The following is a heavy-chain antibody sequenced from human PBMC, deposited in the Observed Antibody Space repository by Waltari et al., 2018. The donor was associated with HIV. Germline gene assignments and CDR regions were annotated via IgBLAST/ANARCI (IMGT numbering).Heavy chain of an antibody. CDR1: GYTFIGYY. D-gene: IGHD6-19*01. Sequence: QVQLVQSGAEVKKPGASVKVSCKASGYTFIGYYMHWVRQAPGQGLEWMGWINPKSGGTNYAQKVQGRVTMTRDTSSSTVYMELSRLRSDDTAVYYCARDVGRGDSSAWYKWFDSWGQGTRVTVSS. J-gene: IGHJ5*01. V-gene: IGHV1-2*02. CDR3: ARDVGRGDSSAWYKWFDS. CDR2: INPKSGGT.